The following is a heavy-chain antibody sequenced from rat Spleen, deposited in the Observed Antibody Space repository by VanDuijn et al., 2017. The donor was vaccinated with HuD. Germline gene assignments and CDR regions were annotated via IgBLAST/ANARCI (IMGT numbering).Heavy chain of an antibody. D-gene: IGHD1-12*02. J-gene: IGHJ1*01. Sequence: EVQLVESGGGLVQPGRSLKLSCAASGFTFSSFAMAWVRQAPTKGLEWVASISPDGGNTYYRDSVKGRFTISRDNAKNTQYLQMDSLRSEDTATYYCARRAYYDGTLVYWYFDFWGPGTMVTVSS. CDR2: ISPDGGNT. V-gene: IGHV5S13*01. CDR1: GFTFSSFA. CDR3: ARRAYYDGTLVYWYFDF.